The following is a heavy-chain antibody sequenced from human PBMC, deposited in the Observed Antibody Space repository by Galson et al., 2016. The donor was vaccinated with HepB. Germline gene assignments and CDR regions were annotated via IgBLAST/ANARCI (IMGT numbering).Heavy chain of an antibody. D-gene: IGHD2-8*01. J-gene: IGHJ6*03. CDR2: ITFDGSTT. Sequence: SLRLSCAASGFTFTTYWMHWVRQAPGKGLVWVSRITFDGSTTTYADSVKGRFTVSRDSAKNTLYLQMNSVRAEDTAVYYCARDQARILYGRRYYYMDVWGKGTTVTVSS. CDR3: ARDQARILYGRRYYYMDV. V-gene: IGHV3-74*01. CDR1: GFTFTTYW.